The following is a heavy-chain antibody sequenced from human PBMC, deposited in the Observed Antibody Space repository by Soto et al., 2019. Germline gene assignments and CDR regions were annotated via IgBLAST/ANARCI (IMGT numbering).Heavy chain of an antibody. CDR2: ISYDGSNK. V-gene: IGHV3-30-3*01. CDR3: ARANRIVVVVTFPDY. J-gene: IGHJ4*02. CDR1: GFTFSSYA. Sequence: QVQLVESGGGVVQPGRSLRLSCAASGFTFSSYAMHWVRQAPGTGLEWVAVISYDGSNKYYADSVKGRFTISRDNSKNTLYLQMNSLTVADTAVYYCARANRIVVVVTFPDYWGQGTLVTVSS. D-gene: IGHD3-22*01.